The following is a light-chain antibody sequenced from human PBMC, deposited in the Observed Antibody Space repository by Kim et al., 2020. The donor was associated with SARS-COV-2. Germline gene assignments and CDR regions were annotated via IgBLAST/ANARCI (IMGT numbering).Light chain of an antibody. J-gene: IGLJ1*01. CDR2: EGS. CDR1: SSDVGSYNL. V-gene: IGLV2-23*01. CDR3: CSYAGSSTYV. Sequence: GRSITISCTGTSSDVGSYNLVSWYQQHPGKAHKLMIYEGSKRPSGVSNRFSGSKSGNTASLTISGLQAEDEADYYCCSYAGSSTYVFGTGTKVTVL.